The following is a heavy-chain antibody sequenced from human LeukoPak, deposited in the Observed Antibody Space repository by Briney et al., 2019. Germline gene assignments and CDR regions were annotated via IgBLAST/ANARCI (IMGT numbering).Heavy chain of an antibody. CDR3: AKGRSWNWNGVFDY. Sequence: GESLKISCKGSGYSFSNHWIGWVRQMPGKGLEWMGIIYPGDSDTRYSPSFQGQVTISADMSINTAYLQWSSLKASDTGIYFCAKGRSWNWNGVFDYWGAGTLVTVSS. CDR2: IYPGDSDT. CDR1: GYSFSNHW. D-gene: IGHD1-1*01. V-gene: IGHV5-51*01. J-gene: IGHJ4*02.